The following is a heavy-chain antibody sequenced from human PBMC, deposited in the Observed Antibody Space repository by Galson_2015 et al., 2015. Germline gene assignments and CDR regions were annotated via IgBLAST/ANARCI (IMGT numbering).Heavy chain of an antibody. CDR1: GFTFSSYS. Sequence: PLRLSCAASGFTFSSYSMNWVRQAPGKGLEWVSYISSSSSTIYYADSVKGRFTISRDNAKNSLYLQMNSLRAEDTAVYYCARDWDIVVVPNPYYYYGMDVWGQGTTVTVSS. CDR2: ISSSSSTI. J-gene: IGHJ6*02. V-gene: IGHV3-48*01. D-gene: IGHD2-2*01. CDR3: ARDWDIVVVPNPYYYYGMDV.